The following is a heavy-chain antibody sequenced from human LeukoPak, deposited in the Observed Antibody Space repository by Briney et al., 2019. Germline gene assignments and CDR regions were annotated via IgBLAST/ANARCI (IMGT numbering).Heavy chain of an antibody. Sequence: GGSLRLSCAASGFTFSSCDMNWVRQPPGKGLEWLSYITGSSSTIYYADSVKGRFTISRDNAKNSLYLQMNSLRDEDTAVYYCARDAYDTSAYYYFDYWGQGTLVTVSS. CDR3: ARDAYDTSAYYYFDY. V-gene: IGHV3-48*02. CDR1: GFTFSSCD. D-gene: IGHD3-22*01. CDR2: ITGSSSTI. J-gene: IGHJ4*02.